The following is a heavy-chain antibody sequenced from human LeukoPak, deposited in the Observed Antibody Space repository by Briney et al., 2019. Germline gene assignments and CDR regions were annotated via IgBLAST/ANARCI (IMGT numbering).Heavy chain of an antibody. J-gene: IGHJ4*02. Sequence: AASVKVSCKASGGTFSSYAISWVRQAPGQGLEWMGRIIPIFGAANYAQKFQGGVTITTDESTSTAYMELSSLRSEDTAVYYCARDSGTVTILLDYWGQGTLVTVSS. CDR2: IIPIFGAA. D-gene: IGHD4-17*01. CDR1: GGTFSSYA. V-gene: IGHV1-69*05. CDR3: ARDSGTVTILLDY.